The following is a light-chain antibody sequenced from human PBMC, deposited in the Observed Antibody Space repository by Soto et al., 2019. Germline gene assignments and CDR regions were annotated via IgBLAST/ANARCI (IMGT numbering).Light chain of an antibody. CDR2: GAS. V-gene: IGKV3-20*01. CDR3: XQYGSSVFT. CDR1: QTVTTNY. J-gene: IGKJ2*01. Sequence: ETVLTQSPGTLSLSPGETATLSCRASQTVTTNYLAWYQQKPDQAPRLLIYGASSRATGIPDRFSGSGSGTDFTLTISRLEPEDFAXYYCXQYGSSVFTFGQGTKLEIK.